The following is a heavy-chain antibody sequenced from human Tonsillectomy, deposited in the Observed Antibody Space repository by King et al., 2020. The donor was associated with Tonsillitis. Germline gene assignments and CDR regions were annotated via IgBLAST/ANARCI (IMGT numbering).Heavy chain of an antibody. Sequence: QLQESGPGLVKPSETLSLTCTGSGGSISSRSYYWGWIRQPPGKGLEGIGSIYYSGSTYYNPSLKSRVTISIDTYKNQFSLKMSSVTAADTAVYYCARHGDTRVTVDYWGQGTLVTVSS. D-gene: IGHD4-17*01. J-gene: IGHJ4*02. CDR3: ARHGDTRVTVDY. V-gene: IGHV4-39*07. CDR1: GGSISSRSYY. CDR2: IYYSGST.